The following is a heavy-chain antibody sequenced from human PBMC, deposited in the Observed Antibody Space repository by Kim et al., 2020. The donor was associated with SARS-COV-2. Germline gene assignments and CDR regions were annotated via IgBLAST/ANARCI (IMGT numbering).Heavy chain of an antibody. CDR2: IKSKADGGTT. CDR3: TTEWYYYNSSGYYWGSFYGIDF. J-gene: IGHJ6*02. D-gene: IGHD3-22*01. V-gene: IGHV3-15*01. Sequence: GGSLRLSCAASGFVFRNAWMSWVRQAPGEGLEWVGRIKSKADGGTTDYAASVKGRFTVSRDDSKDTLYLQMNSLKTDDTAVYYCTTEWYYYNSSGYYWGSFYGIDFWGQGTTVTVSS. CDR1: GFVFRNAW.